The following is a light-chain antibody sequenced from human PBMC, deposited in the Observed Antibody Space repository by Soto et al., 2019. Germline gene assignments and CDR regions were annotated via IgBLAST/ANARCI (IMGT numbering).Light chain of an antibody. Sequence: QSVLTQPPSVSGAPGQRVTISCTGSSSNIGAAYYVPWYQQLPGTAPKLLIYGNSNRPSGVPDRFSGSKSGTTASLAITGLQAEDEAAYYCQSYTTSLSGAVFGGGTKLTVL. CDR2: GNS. CDR1: SSNIGAAYY. V-gene: IGLV1-40*01. J-gene: IGLJ3*02. CDR3: QSYTTSLSGAV.